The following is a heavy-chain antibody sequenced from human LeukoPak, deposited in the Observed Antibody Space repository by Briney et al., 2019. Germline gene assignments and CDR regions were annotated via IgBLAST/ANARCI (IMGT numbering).Heavy chain of an antibody. V-gene: IGHV1-2*02. Sequence: GASVKVSCKASGYIFTGYFMHWVRQAPGQGLEWMGWINPNSGGTSYAQKFQGRVTMTRDTSISTAYMELTTLKCDDTAVYYCARAKEYSTLGDWFDAWGQGTLFTVSS. D-gene: IGHD2/OR15-2a*01. CDR3: ARAKEYSTLGDWFDA. CDR2: INPNSGGT. CDR1: GYIFTGYF. J-gene: IGHJ5*02.